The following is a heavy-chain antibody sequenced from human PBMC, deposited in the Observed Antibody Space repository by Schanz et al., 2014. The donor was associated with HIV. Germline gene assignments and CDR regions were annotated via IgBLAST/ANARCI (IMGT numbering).Heavy chain of an antibody. J-gene: IGHJ4*02. CDR3: ATTVCFGGSCHTGPFDH. Sequence: QGQLVESGGGVVRPGRSLRLSCTATGFTFNVYGMHWVRQAPGKGLEWVARISPDGDTQHYADSLKGRFTISRDNSKSTLYLQMNILRAEDTALYFCATTVCFGGSCHTGPFDHWGRGTLVTVSS. CDR2: ISPDGDTQ. CDR1: GFTFNVYG. D-gene: IGHD2-15*01. V-gene: IGHV3-30*03.